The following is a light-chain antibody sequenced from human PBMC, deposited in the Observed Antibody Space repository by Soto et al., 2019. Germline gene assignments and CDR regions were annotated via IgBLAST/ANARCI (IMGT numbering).Light chain of an antibody. CDR3: QQRSTWLPLS. V-gene: IGKV3-11*02. CDR1: QSVGSY. Sequence: EIVVTQSPATLSLSPGERATLSCRTSQSVGSYLAWYQKKPGKAPRLLIYDASNRATGIPARFSGSGSGRDFTLTNSSLEPEDFAVYYCQQRSTWLPLSFGGGTQVEIK. CDR2: DAS. J-gene: IGKJ4*01.